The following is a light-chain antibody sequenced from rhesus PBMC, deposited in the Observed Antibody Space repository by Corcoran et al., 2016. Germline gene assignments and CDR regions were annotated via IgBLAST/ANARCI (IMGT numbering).Light chain of an antibody. V-gene: IGKV1-22*01. CDR2: KAS. J-gene: IGKJ3*01. CDR3: LQYSSSPFT. CDR1: QSISSW. Sequence: DIQMTQSPSSLSASVGDTVTITCRASQSISSWLDWYQQTPGKAPKLRIYKASSLQSGVPSRFSVSGSGTDFTLTISILQPEDFATYYGLQYSSSPFTFGPGTKLDIK.